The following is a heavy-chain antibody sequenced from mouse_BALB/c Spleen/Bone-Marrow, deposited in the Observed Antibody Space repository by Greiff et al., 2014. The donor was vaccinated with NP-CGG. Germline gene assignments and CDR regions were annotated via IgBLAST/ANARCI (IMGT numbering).Heavy chain of an antibody. D-gene: IGHD1-1*01. CDR1: GHAFSSSW. Sequence: VQLVESGPELVKPGASVKISCKGSGHAFSSSWMNWVKWRPGQGLECIGRIYPGDGETNYNGKFKGKATLTADKSSSTAYMQLSSLTSVDSAVYFCATTVVAPMDYWGQGTSVTVSS. CDR2: IYPGDGET. J-gene: IGHJ4*01. V-gene: IGHV1-82*01. CDR3: ATTVVAPMDY.